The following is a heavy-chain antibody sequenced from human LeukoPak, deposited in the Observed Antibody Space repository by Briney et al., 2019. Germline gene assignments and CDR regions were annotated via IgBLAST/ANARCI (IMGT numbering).Heavy chain of an antibody. J-gene: IGHJ6*02. CDR1: GYTFTSYG. CDR2: ISAYNGNT. Sequence: ASVKVSCKASGYTFTSYGIIWVRQAPGQGLEGMGWISAYNGNTNYAQKLQGRVTMTTDTSTSTAYMELRSLRSDDTAAYYCARDLSIESQAHPLTGYYIPYYYGMDVWGQGTTVTVSS. V-gene: IGHV1-18*01. CDR3: ARDLSIESQAHPLTGYYIPYYYGMDV. D-gene: IGHD3-9*01.